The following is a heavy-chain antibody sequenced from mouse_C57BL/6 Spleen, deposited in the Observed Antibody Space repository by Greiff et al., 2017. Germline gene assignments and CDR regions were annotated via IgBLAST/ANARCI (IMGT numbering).Heavy chain of an antibody. J-gene: IGHJ2*01. D-gene: IGHD2-5*01. Sequence: EVQLVESGGGLVQPKGSLKLSCAASGFTFTTYAMHWVRQAPGKGLEWVARIRSNSSNYATYYADSVKDRFTISRDESQSMLYLQMNNLKTEDTAMYYCVREAHYSNPGYFDYWGQGTTLTVSS. V-gene: IGHV10-3*01. CDR1: GFTFTTYA. CDR2: IRSNSSNYAT. CDR3: VREAHYSNPGYFDY.